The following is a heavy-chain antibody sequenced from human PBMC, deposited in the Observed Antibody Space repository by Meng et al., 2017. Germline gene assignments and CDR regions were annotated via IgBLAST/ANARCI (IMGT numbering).Heavy chain of an antibody. D-gene: IGHD3-10*01. CDR2: IYYSGST. J-gene: IGHJ5*02. Sequence: QVALQESGPGLVKPSQPLSLTCTVPGGSISSGGYYWSWIRQHPGKGLEWIGYIYYSGSTYYNPSLKSRVTISVDTSKNQFSLKLSSVTAADTAVYYCARDLHYGSGSYNWFDPWGQGTLVTVSS. CDR1: GGSISSGGYY. V-gene: IGHV4-31*03. CDR3: ARDLHYGSGSYNWFDP.